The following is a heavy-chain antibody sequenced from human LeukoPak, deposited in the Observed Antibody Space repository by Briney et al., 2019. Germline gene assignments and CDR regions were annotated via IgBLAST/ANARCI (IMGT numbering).Heavy chain of an antibody. V-gene: IGHV1-8*03. CDR2: MNPNSGNT. J-gene: IGHJ6*03. CDR3: ARTSYSSSWADGPYYYYYCMDV. Sequence: ASVKVSCKASGYTFTSYDINWVRQATGQGLEWMGWMNPNSGNTGYAQKFQGRVTITRNTSISTAYMELSSLRSEDTAVYYCARTSYSSSWADGPYYYYYCMDVWGKGTTVTVSS. CDR1: GYTFTSYD. D-gene: IGHD6-13*01.